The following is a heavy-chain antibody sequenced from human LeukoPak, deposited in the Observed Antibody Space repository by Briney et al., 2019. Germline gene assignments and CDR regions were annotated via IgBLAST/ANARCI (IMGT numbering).Heavy chain of an antibody. CDR3: ARGIYNFDY. J-gene: IGHJ4*02. CDR2: ISSGSNTI. V-gene: IGHV3-48*01. Sequence: PGGSLRLSCAASGFTFSSYSMNWVRQAPGKGLEWVSYISSGSNTIYYADSVKGRFTISRDNAKNSLYLQMNSLRAEDTAVYYCARGIYNFDYWGQGTLVTVAS. D-gene: IGHD5-24*01. CDR1: GFTFSSYS.